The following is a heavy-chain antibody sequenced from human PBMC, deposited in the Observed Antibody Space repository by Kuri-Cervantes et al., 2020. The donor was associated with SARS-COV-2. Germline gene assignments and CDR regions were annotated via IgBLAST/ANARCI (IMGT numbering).Heavy chain of an antibody. Sequence: SGPTLVKPTQTLTLTCTFSGFSLSTSGVGVGWIRQPPGKALEWLALIYWDDDKRYGPSLKGRLTITKDTSKSQVVLTMTNMDPVDTATYYCAHRPSSSWRGGWFDPWGQGTLVTVSS. V-gene: IGHV2-5*05. CDR2: IYWDDDK. CDR1: GFSLSTSGVG. D-gene: IGHD6-13*01. CDR3: AHRPSSSWRGGWFDP. J-gene: IGHJ5*02.